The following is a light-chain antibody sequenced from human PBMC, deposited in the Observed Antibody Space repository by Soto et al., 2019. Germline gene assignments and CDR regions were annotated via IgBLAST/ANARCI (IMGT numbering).Light chain of an antibody. CDR2: GAS. J-gene: IGKJ1*01. CDR3: QQYGSSPWT. Sequence: ELVLTQSPGTLSLSPGERATLSCRASQSVSSNYLAWYQQKTGQAPRLLIYGASSRATGIPDRFSGSGSGTDFTLTISRLEPEDFAVYYCQQYGSSPWTFGQGTKVEIK. CDR1: QSVSSNY. V-gene: IGKV3-20*01.